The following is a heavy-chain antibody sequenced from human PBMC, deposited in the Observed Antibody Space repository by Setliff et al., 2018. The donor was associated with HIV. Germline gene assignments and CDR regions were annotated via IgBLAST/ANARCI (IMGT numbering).Heavy chain of an antibody. Sequence: PSETLSLTCSVSGGSIDNNKYYWTWIRQPPGKGLGWTGSIYHTGRTYYNRSLESRLTISRDTSKNQFSLKLTSVTAADTAMYYCARRIYYYDESRVLREEGFVPWGQGTLVTVSS. CDR1: GGSIDNNKYY. J-gene: IGHJ5*02. D-gene: IGHD3-22*01. CDR2: IYHTGRT. CDR3: ARRIYYYDESRVLREEGFVP. V-gene: IGHV4-39*01.